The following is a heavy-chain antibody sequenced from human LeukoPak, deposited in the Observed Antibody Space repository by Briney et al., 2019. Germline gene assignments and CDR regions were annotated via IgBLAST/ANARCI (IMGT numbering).Heavy chain of an antibody. CDR3: ARPYYESSGYYFQLDS. V-gene: IGHV3-21*01. CDR1: GFTFSSYT. D-gene: IGHD3-22*01. Sequence: PWESLRLSCEASGFTFSSYTMNWVRQAPGKGLEWVSSISSSSNYKYYADSVKGRFTISRDNANNSVFLQMNDLRAEDTAVYFCARPYYESSGYYFQLDSWGQGTLVTVSS. CDR2: ISSSSNYK. J-gene: IGHJ4*02.